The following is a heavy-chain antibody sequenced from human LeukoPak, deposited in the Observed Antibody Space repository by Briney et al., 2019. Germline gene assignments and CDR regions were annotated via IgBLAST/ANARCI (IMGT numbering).Heavy chain of an antibody. CDR1: GFTFSTYG. D-gene: IGHD3-16*01. J-gene: IGHJ6*03. CDR2: ISFDESNK. Sequence: PGGSLRLSCAASGFTFSTYGMHWVRQAPGKGLEWVSLISFDESNKYYADSVKGRFTISRDNAKNTLYLQMNSLRVEDTAVSYCAKAIGDYYYHYYMDVWGEGTTVTVSS. V-gene: IGHV3-30*18. CDR3: AKAIGDYYYHYYMDV.